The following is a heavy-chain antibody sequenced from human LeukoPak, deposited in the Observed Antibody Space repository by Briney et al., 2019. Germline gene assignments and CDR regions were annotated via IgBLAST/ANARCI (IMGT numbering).Heavy chain of an antibody. CDR3: AKEAELRYFDWSHDY. J-gene: IGHJ4*02. D-gene: IGHD3-9*01. CDR2: ISYDGSNK. CDR1: GFTFSSYG. V-gene: IGHV3-30*18. Sequence: QPGRSLRLSCAASGFTFSSYGMHWVRQAPGKGLEWVAVISYDGSNKYYADSVKGRFTISRDNSKNTLYLQMNSLRAEDTAVYYCAKEAELRYFDWSHDYWGQGTLVTVSS.